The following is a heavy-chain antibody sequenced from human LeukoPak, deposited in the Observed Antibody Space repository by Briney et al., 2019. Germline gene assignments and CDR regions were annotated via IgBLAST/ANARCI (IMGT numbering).Heavy chain of an antibody. D-gene: IGHD2-2*01. J-gene: IGHJ6*04. V-gene: IGHV1-69*13. CDR2: IIPIFGTA. CDR1: GGTFSSYA. CDR3: ASSSSIHIYGMDV. Sequence: SVKVSCKASGGTFSSYAISWVRQAPGQGLEWMGGIIPIFGTANYAQKFQGRVTITADESTSTAYMELSSLRSEDTAVYYCASSSSIHIYGMDVWGKGTTVTVSS.